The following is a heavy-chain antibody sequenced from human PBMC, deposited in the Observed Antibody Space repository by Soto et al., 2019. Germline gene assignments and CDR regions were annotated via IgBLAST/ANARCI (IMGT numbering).Heavy chain of an antibody. J-gene: IGHJ4*02. Sequence: QVQLVQPGSEVKKPGASVKVACKTSGYTFDDYSIIWVRQAPGKGLEWVGWIAVYNNHTDYAENLQGRVSLTTDSSTNTVYMELRTLRSDDSAVYYCARVKRSYLSYGDYWGQGTRVTVSP. CDR1: GYTFDDYS. V-gene: IGHV1-18*01. CDR3: ARVKRSYLSYGDY. D-gene: IGHD3-16*01. CDR2: IAVYNNHT.